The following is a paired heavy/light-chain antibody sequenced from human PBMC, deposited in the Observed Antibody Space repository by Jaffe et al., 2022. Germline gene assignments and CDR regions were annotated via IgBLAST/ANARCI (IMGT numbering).Light chain of an antibody. CDR1: QGISSY. Sequence: AIRMTQSPSSLSASTGDRVTITCRASQGISSYLAWYQQKPGKAPKLLIYAASTLQSGVPSRFSGSGSGTDFTLTISCLQSEDFATYYCQQYYSYPPVTFGQGTRLEIK. CDR3: QQYYSYPPVT. J-gene: IGKJ5*01. V-gene: IGKV1-8*01. CDR2: AAS.
Heavy chain of an antibody. J-gene: IGHJ4*02. V-gene: IGHV3-48*01. CDR3: AREGRGVGISLYDYGDYGRGSYFDY. Sequence: EVQLVESGGGLVQPGGSLRLSCAASGFTFSSYSMNWVRQAPGKGLEWVSYISSSSSTIYYADSVKGRFTISRDNAKNSLYLQMNSLRAEDTAVYYCAREGRGVGISLYDYGDYGRGSYFDYWGQGTLVTVSS. CDR1: GFTFSSYS. CDR2: ISSSSSTI. D-gene: IGHD4-17*01.